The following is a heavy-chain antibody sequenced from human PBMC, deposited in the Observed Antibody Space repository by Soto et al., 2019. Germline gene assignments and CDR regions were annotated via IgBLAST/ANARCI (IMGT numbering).Heavy chain of an antibody. Sequence: VRQAPGQGLDWTGWINPNSGGTNYAQKFQGWVSMTRDASISTAYMGLSRLRYDDTAVYYCARVPITIFGVFLQ. D-gene: IGHD3-3*01. CDR3: ARVPITIFGVFLQ. J-gene: IGHJ1*01. CDR2: INPNSGGT. V-gene: IGHV1-2*04.